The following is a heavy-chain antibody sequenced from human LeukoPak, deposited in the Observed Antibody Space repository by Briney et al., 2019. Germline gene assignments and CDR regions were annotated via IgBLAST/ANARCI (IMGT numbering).Heavy chain of an antibody. CDR1: GFSFNNYA. D-gene: IGHD2-15*01. CDR2: IIASSGST. Sequence: GGSLRLSCAASGFSFNNYAMGWVRQAPGKGLEWVSIIIASSGSTFYADSVKGRFTISRDNSKNTLYLQMNSLRVEDTAVYYCVKGGSHFVEVAYFDFWGQGTLVPVSS. J-gene: IGHJ4*02. CDR3: VKGGSHFVEVAYFDF. V-gene: IGHV3-23*01.